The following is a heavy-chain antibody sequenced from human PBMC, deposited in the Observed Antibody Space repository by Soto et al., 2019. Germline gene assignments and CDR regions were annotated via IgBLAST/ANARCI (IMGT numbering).Heavy chain of an antibody. Sequence: QVVLQESGPGVVKPSDTLSLTCNVSGASLSRYYWSWIRQPPGKGLEWVGRIYATGDTDYNPSLTSRNSKYVEFSKMQCPRALRSVAYADTAIYCCVRDGTKNFQYRFEAWGRGILVTVSS. CDR3: VRDGTKNFQYRFEA. D-gene: IGHD2-2*01. CDR1: GASLSRYY. V-gene: IGHV4-4*07. CDR2: IYATGDT. J-gene: IGHJ5*02.